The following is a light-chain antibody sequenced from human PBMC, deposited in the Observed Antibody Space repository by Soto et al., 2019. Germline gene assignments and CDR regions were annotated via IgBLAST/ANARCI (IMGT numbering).Light chain of an antibody. CDR2: WAS. J-gene: IGKJ4*01. V-gene: IGKV4-1*01. CDR1: QSVLYNSDNKNY. Sequence: DIVMTQSPDSLAVSLGERATINCKSSQSVLYNSDNKNYLAWYQQKPGQPPKLLIYWASTRDSGVPDRFSGSWSGADFTLTISRVHAEDVAVYYCQQYYTTLTFGGGTKVEIK. CDR3: QQYYTTLT.